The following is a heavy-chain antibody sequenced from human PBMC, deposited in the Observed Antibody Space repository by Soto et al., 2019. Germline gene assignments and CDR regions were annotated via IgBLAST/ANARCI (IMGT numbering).Heavy chain of an antibody. J-gene: IGHJ6*04. CDR1: GYTFTGYY. Sequence: ASVKVSCKASGYTFTGYYMHWVRQAPGQGLEWMGWINPNSGGTNYAQKFQGWVTMTRDTSISTAYIELGRLRSDDTAVYYCTRVKAAIFRGYYYGMDVWRRGTTV. CDR2: INPNSGGT. CDR3: TRVKAAIFRGYYYGMDV. D-gene: IGHD3-3*01. V-gene: IGHV1-2*04.